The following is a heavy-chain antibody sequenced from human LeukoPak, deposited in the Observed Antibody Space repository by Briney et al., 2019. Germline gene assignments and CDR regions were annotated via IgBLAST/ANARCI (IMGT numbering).Heavy chain of an antibody. J-gene: IGHJ6*03. CDR1: GYTFIGYY. Sequence: ASVKVSCKASGYTFIGYYMHWVRQAPGQGLEWMGWINPNSGGTNYAQKFQGRVTMTRDTSISTAYMELSRLRSDDTAVYYCARGGSSGWRHYYYYYYMDVWGKGTTVTVSS. V-gene: IGHV1-2*02. CDR2: INPNSGGT. CDR3: ARGGSSGWRHYYYYYYMDV. D-gene: IGHD6-19*01.